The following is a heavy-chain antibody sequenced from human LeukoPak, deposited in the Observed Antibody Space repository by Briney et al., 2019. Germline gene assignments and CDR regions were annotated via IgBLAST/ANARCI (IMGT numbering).Heavy chain of an antibody. D-gene: IGHD3-10*01. Sequence: PGGSLRLSCAASGFTFSSYEMNWVRQAPGKGLEWVSYISSSGSTIYYADSVKGRFTISRDNAKNSLYLQMNSLRAEDTAVYYCARVALLWFGSRRGHFDYWGQGTLVTVSS. CDR1: GFTFSSYE. J-gene: IGHJ4*02. CDR2: ISSSGSTI. CDR3: ARVALLWFGSRRGHFDY. V-gene: IGHV3-48*03.